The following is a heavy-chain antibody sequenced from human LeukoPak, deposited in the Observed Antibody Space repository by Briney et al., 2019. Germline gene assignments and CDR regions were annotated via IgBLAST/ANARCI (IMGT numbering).Heavy chain of an antibody. V-gene: IGHV4-39*01. J-gene: IGHJ3*02. CDR3: ARQAGGGNDAFDI. CDR1: SDSIRSMSYY. CDR2: VYSSGTT. D-gene: IGHD1-14*01. Sequence: SETLSLTCKVSSDSIRSMSYYWGWIRQSPGKGLEWIATVYSSGTTYFNPSVKSRVTIFMDPSKNQFSLKLTSVTAADTAVYYCARQAGGGNDAFDIWGQGKMVTVFS.